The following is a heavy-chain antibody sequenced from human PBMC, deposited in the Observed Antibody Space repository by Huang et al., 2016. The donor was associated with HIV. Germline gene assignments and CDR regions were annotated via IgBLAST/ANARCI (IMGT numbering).Heavy chain of an antibody. CDR3: TRDVFCSGGSCSGGSNWFDP. CDR2: IKKEGTEK. J-gene: IGHJ5*02. Sequence: EVQLVESGGGLVQPGGSLRLSCAASGFSFSTYWMSWVRQGQGKGLEWVAKIKKEGTEKHDADSGKGRFTISRDEAKESMYLQMNYLRGEDTAVYYCTRDVFCSGGSCSGGSNWFDPWGQGTLVTVSS. V-gene: IGHV3-7*01. CDR1: GFSFSTYW. D-gene: IGHD2-15*01.